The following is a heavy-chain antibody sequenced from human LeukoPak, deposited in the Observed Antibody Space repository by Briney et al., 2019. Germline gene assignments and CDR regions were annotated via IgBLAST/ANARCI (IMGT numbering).Heavy chain of an antibody. J-gene: IGHJ4*02. CDR3: ASRGSYFDY. CDR1: GFTFSTYA. D-gene: IGHD1-26*01. CDR2: IKQDGSEK. V-gene: IGHV3-7*01. Sequence: PGGSLRLSCTASGFTFSTYAMSWVRQAPGKGLEWVANIKQDGSEKYYVDSVKGRFTISRDNAKNSLYLQMNSLRAEDTAVYYCASRGSYFDYWGQGTLVTVSS.